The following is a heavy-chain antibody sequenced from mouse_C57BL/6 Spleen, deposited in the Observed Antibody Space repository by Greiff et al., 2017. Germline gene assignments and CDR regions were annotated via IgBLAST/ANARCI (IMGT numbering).Heavy chain of an antibody. V-gene: IGHV5-4*03. CDR3: ARVGYDYDEAWFDY. CDR2: ISDGGSYT. J-gene: IGHJ3*01. Sequence: EVKLVESGGGLVKPGGSLKLSCAASGFTFSSYAMSWVRPTPEKRLEWVATISDGGSYTYYPDNVKGRFTISRDNAKNNRYLQMSHLKDEDTAMDYCARVGYDYDEAWFDYWGQGTLVTVAA. D-gene: IGHD2-4*01. CDR1: GFTFSSYA.